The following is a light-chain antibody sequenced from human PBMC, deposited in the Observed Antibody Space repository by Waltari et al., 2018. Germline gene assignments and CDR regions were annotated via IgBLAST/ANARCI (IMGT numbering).Light chain of an antibody. CDR2: AAS. Sequence: DIQMTQSPSSLSASAGDRVTITCRASQGISTYLNWYQQKPGKAPKHLIYAASSLESGVPSRFSGSGSGTDFTLTISSLQPEDFATYYCLQYNSNPWTFGQGTKVEIK. CDR3: LQYNSNPWT. J-gene: IGKJ1*01. CDR1: QGISTY. V-gene: IGKV1-17*01.